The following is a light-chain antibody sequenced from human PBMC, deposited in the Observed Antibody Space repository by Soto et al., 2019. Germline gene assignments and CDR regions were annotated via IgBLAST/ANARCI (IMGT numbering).Light chain of an antibody. J-gene: IGKJ1*01. CDR3: QQYGSAPWT. V-gene: IGKV3-20*01. CDR2: AAS. Sequence: EIVLTQSPGTLSLSPGERATLSCRASQSVSSYYLAWYQQKPGQAPRLLIYAASSRATGIPDRFSGGGSGTDFTLTISRLEPEDFAVYYCQQYGSAPWTFGQGTKGDIK. CDR1: QSVSSYY.